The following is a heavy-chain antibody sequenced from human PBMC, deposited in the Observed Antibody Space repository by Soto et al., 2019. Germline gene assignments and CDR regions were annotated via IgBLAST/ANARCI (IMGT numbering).Heavy chain of an antibody. V-gene: IGHV4-34*01. D-gene: IGHD6-6*01. CDR2: INHSGST. CDR1: GGSFSGYY. CDR3: ARGPPGVYSSSTENWFDP. J-gene: IGHJ5*02. Sequence: SETLSLTCAVYGGSFSGYYWSWIRQPPGKGLEWIGEINHSGSTNYNPSLKSRVTISVDTSKNQFSLKLSSVTAADTAVYYCARGPPGVYSSSTENWFDPWGQGTLVTVSS.